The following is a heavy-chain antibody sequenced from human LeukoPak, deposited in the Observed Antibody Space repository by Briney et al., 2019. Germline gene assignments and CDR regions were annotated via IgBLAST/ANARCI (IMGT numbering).Heavy chain of an antibody. CDR1: GFTLSSYA. Sequence: PGGSPRLSCTASGFTLSSYAMTWVRQAPGKGLEWVSVISGSGGSTNYADSVKGRFIISRDNSRNTLFLQMNSLRAEDTAVYYCAKGHYYGSGSLDYWGQGTLVTVSS. J-gene: IGHJ4*02. CDR3: AKGHYYGSGSLDY. V-gene: IGHV3-23*01. D-gene: IGHD3-10*01. CDR2: ISGSGGST.